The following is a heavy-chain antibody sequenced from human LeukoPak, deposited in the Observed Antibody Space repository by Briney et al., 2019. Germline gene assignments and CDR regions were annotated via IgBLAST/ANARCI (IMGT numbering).Heavy chain of an antibody. CDR2: INHSGST. J-gene: IGHJ6*02. CDR3: ARGLGDIVENGMDV. CDR1: GGSFSDYY. Sequence: SETLSLTCAVYGGSFSDYYWSWIRQPPGKGLEWIGEINHSGSTNYNPSLKSRVTISVDTSKNQFSLKLSSVTAADTAVYYCARGLGDIVENGMDVWGQGTTVTVSS. V-gene: IGHV4-34*01. D-gene: IGHD5-12*01.